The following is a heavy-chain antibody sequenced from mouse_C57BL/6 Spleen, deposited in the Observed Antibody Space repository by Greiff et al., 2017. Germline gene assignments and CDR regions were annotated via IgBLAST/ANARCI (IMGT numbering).Heavy chain of an antibody. V-gene: IGHV1-82*01. CDR3: ARDTTVVPNLYYFDY. J-gene: IGHJ2*01. CDR2: IYPGDGDT. D-gene: IGHD1-1*01. CDR1: GYAFSSSW. Sequence: VKLQQSGPELVKPGASVKISCKASGYAFSSSWMNWVKQRPGKGLEWIGRIYPGDGDTNYNGKFKGKATLTADKSSSTAYMQLSSLTSEDSAVYFCARDTTVVPNLYYFDYWGQGTTLTVSS.